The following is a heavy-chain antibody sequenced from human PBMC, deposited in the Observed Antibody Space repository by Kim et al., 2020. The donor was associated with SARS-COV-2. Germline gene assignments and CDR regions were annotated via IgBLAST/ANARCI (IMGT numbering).Heavy chain of an antibody. CDR1: GDSINTYY. J-gene: IGHJ4*02. V-gene: IGHV4-59*08. CDR2: THYSGST. Sequence: SETLSLTCTVSGDSINTYYWSWIRQPPGKGLEWIAYTHYSGSTNYNPSLKSRVTISIDTSKNQLSLTLTSVTAAETAVYYFAGHYASGTYPLDYWGQGTLVTVSS. D-gene: IGHD3-10*01. CDR3: AGHYASGTYPLDY.